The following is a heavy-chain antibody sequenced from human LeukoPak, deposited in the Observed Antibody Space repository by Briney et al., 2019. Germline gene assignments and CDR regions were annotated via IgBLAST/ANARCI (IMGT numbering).Heavy chain of an antibody. D-gene: IGHD6-13*01. J-gene: IGHJ6*03. CDR1: GGSISNSSYY. Sequence: PSETLSLTCTVSGGSISNSSYYWGWIRQPPGKGLEWIGSVFYSGSTYYSPSLKSRVTISVDTSKNQFSLKLSSVTAADTAVYYCARHSRSSSWSNYYYYYMDVWGKGTTVTISS. CDR2: VFYSGST. CDR3: ARHSRSSSWSNYYYYYMDV. V-gene: IGHV4-39*01.